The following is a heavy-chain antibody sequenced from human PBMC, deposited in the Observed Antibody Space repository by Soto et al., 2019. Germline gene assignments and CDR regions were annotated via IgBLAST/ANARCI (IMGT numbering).Heavy chain of an antibody. CDR2: IYSGGST. Sequence: PGGSLRLSCAASGFTVSSNYMSWVRQAPGKGLEWVSVIYSGGSTYYADSVKGRFTISRDNSKNTLYLQMNSLRAEDTAVYYRAREGVRDGYTRYYFDYWGQGTLVTVSS. D-gene: IGHD5-12*01. CDR3: AREGVRDGYTRYYFDY. J-gene: IGHJ4*02. CDR1: GFTVSSNY. V-gene: IGHV3-53*01.